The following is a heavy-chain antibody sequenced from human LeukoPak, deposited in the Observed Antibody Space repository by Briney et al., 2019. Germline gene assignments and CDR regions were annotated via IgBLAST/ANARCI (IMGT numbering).Heavy chain of an antibody. CDR2: ISNSGGTT. J-gene: IGHJ6*02. Sequence: LSLTCTVSGGSISSSSYYWGWIRQAPGKGLEWVSYISNSGGTTYYADSVKGRFTISRDNSKNTLYLQMHSLRAEDTAVYYCARDGEGSSGWSDYFGMDVWGQGTTVTASS. D-gene: IGHD6-19*01. CDR3: ARDGEGSSGWSDYFGMDV. CDR1: GGSISSSSYY. V-gene: IGHV3-11*04.